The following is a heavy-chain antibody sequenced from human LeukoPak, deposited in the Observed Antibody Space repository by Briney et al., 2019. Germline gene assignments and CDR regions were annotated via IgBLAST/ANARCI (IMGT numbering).Heavy chain of an antibody. D-gene: IGHD3-22*01. Sequence: GGSLRLSCAASGFTFSSYAMSWVRRAPGKGLEWVSAISGSGGSTYYADSVKGRFTISRDNSKNTLYLQMNSLRAEDTAVYYCANQDYYYDSSGYYYGDFDYWGQGTLVTVSS. CDR2: ISGSGGST. CDR3: ANQDYYYDSSGYYYGDFDY. J-gene: IGHJ4*02. CDR1: GFTFSSYA. V-gene: IGHV3-23*01.